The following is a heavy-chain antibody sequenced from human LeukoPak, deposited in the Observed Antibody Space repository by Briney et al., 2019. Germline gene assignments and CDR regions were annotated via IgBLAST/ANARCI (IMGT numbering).Heavy chain of an antibody. CDR2: IIPIFGTA. CDR3: ARDFAYYDFWSGYIV. V-gene: IGHV1-69*13. Sequence: GASVKVSCKASGGTFSSYAISWVRQAPGQGLEWMGGIIPIFGTANYAQKFQGRVTITADESTSTAYMELSSLRSEDTAVYYCARDFAYYDFWSGYIVWGQGTLVTVSS. D-gene: IGHD3-3*01. J-gene: IGHJ4*02. CDR1: GGTFSSYA.